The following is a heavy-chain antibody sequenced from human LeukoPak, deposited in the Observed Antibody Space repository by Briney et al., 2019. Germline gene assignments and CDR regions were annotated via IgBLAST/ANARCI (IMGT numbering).Heavy chain of an antibody. CDR2: ISPDSGGT. Sequence: GASVKVSCKASGYSFTGYYIHWVRQAPGQGLEFLGWISPDSGGTNYPQKFQGRVTLTSDTSISTAHMELSRLRSDDTAVYYCAREEYGDYYFDYWGQGTLVTVSS. CDR1: GYSFTGYY. D-gene: IGHD4-17*01. V-gene: IGHV1-2*02. CDR3: AREEYGDYYFDY. J-gene: IGHJ4*02.